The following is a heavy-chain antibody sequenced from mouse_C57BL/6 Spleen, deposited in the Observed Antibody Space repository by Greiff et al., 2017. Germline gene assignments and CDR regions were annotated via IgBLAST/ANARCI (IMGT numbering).Heavy chain of an antibody. V-gene: IGHV3-6*01. J-gene: IGHJ2*01. CDR3: ARSLTGTTYFDY. CDR2: ISYDGSN. CDR1: GYSITSGYY. Sequence: VQLQQSGPGLVKPSQSLSLTCSVTGYSITSGYYWNWIRQFPGNKLEWMGYISYDGSNNYNPSLKNRISITRDTSKNQFFLKLNSVTTEDTATYYCARSLTGTTYFDYWGQGTTLTVSS. D-gene: IGHD4-1*01.